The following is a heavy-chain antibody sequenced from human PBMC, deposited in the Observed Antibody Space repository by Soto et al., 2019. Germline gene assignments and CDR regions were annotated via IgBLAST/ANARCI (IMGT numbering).Heavy chain of an antibody. CDR3: ARDAPQNCSGGSCYSPEGAFDI. Sequence: ASVKVSCKASGGTFSSYAISWVRQAPGQGLEWMGGIIPIFGTANYAQKFQGRVTITADESTSTAYIELSSLRSEDTAVYYCARDAPQNCSGGSCYSPEGAFDIWGQGTMVTVSS. J-gene: IGHJ3*02. CDR2: IIPIFGTA. V-gene: IGHV1-69*13. CDR1: GGTFSSYA. D-gene: IGHD2-15*01.